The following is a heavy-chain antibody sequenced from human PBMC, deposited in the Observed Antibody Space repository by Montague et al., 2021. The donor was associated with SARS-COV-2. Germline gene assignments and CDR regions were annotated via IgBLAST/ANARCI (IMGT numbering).Heavy chain of an antibody. CDR2: VHYSGRP. D-gene: IGHD1-1*01. CDR3: TRRVHMTWPETSPGFDY. Sequence: SETLSLTCTVSGDSISSSNYNWGWIRQPPGKGLEWIGSVHYSGRPYYNPSLKSRVTIYVDTSKNHLSLKLSSVTAADTAVYYCTRRVHMTWPETSPGFDYWGQGTMVTVSS. CDR1: GDSISSSNYN. J-gene: IGHJ4*02. V-gene: IGHV4-39*02.